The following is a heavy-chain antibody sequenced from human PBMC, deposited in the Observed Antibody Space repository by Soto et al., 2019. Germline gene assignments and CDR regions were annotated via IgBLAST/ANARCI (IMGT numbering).Heavy chain of an antibody. CDR3: AKDLPASSGWHSTTFDY. V-gene: IGHV3-23*01. D-gene: IGHD6-19*01. Sequence: GGSLRLSCAASGFTFSSYAMSWVRQAPGKGLEWVSAISGSGGSTYYADSVKGRFTISRDTSKTTLYLQMNSLRAEDTAVYYCAKDLPASSGWHSTTFDYWGQGTLVTASS. J-gene: IGHJ4*02. CDR1: GFTFSSYA. CDR2: ISGSGGST.